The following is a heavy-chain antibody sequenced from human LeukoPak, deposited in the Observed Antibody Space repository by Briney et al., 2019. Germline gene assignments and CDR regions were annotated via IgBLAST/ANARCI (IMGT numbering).Heavy chain of an antibody. Sequence: ASVKVSCKASGYTFTSYDINWVRQATGQGLEWMGRINPNSGGTNYAQKFQGRVTMTRDTSISTAYMELSRLRSDDTAVYYCATYYYDSSGYSTDYWGQGTLVTVSS. CDR2: INPNSGGT. J-gene: IGHJ4*02. CDR1: GYTFTSYD. V-gene: IGHV1-2*06. CDR3: ATYYYDSSGYSTDY. D-gene: IGHD3-22*01.